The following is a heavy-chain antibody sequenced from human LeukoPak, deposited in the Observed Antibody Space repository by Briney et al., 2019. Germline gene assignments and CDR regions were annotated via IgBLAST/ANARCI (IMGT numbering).Heavy chain of an antibody. V-gene: IGHV3-23*01. CDR1: GFTFSSYW. J-gene: IGHJ3*02. Sequence: GGSLRLSCAASGFTFSSYWMHWVRQAPGKGLVWVSGISGSGDRTYYTDSVKGRFTISRDNSKNTLDLQMNSLRAEDTAVYYCAKRDNNDYYTGLHVFDIWGQGTMVTVSS. CDR2: ISGSGDRT. D-gene: IGHD3-22*01. CDR3: AKRDNNDYYTGLHVFDI.